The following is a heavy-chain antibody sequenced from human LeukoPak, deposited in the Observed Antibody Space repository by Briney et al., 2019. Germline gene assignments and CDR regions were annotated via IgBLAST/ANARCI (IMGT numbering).Heavy chain of an antibody. CDR3: ARRAGEYSHPYDY. CDR2: IYSGGNT. Sequence: GGSLRLSCAASGFTFSSYWMSWVRQAPGKGLEWVSFIYSGGNTHYSDSVTGRFTISRDNSKNTLYLQMNSLRAEDTAIYYCARRAGEYSHPYDYWGQGTLVTVSS. D-gene: IGHD2-15*01. CDR1: GFTFSSYW. V-gene: IGHV3-53*01. J-gene: IGHJ4*02.